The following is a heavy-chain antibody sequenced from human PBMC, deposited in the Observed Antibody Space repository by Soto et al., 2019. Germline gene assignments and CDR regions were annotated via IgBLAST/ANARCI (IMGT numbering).Heavy chain of an antibody. CDR1: GFGFSNSG. Sequence: GASVKVSCKASGFGFSNSGIQWVRQVPGQGLEWLGWIVVDTGSTNYAQRFQERVTITRDMSTSTVYVDLSNLRSEDTAVYFCSADRPDIGVRWWVWG. J-gene: IGHJ3*01. CDR2: IVVDTGST. V-gene: IGHV1-58*02. CDR3: SADRPDIGVRWWV. D-gene: IGHD2-15*01.